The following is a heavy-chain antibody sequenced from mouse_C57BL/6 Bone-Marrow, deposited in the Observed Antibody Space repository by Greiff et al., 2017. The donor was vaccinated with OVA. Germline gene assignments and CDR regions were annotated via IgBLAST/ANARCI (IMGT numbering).Heavy chain of an antibody. V-gene: IGHV5-12*01. J-gene: IGHJ3*01. D-gene: IGHD1-1*01. CDR3: ARRYYGSSSWFAY. Sequence: EVQVVECGGGLVQPGGSLKLSCAASGFTFSDYYMYWVRQTPEKRLEWVAYISNGGGSTYYPDTVKGRFTISRDNAKNTLYLQMSRLKSEDTAMYYCARRYYGSSSWFAYWGQGTLVTVSA. CDR2: ISNGGGST. CDR1: GFTFSDYY.